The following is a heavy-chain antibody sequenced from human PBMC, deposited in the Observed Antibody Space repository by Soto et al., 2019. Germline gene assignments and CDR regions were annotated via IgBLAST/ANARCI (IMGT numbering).Heavy chain of an antibody. D-gene: IGHD5-18*01. CDR3: ARREDTAMVFDY. Sequence: QLQLQESGPGLVKPSETLSLTCTVSGGSISSSSYYWGWIRQPPGKGLEWIGSIYYSGSTYYNPSLKSRVTISVDTSKNQFSLKLSSVTAADTAVYYCARREDTAMVFDYWGQGTLVTVSS. V-gene: IGHV4-39*01. CDR1: GGSISSSSYY. CDR2: IYYSGST. J-gene: IGHJ4*02.